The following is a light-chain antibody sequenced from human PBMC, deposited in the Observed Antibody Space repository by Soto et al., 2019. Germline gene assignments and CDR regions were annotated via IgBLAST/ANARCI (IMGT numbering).Light chain of an antibody. CDR1: QSVSSN. CDR3: QLYDNWPQT. J-gene: IGKJ1*01. Sequence: EVGMTQYQATLSVSPGERATLSCRASQSVSSNLAWYQQKPGQAPRLLIYGASTRATGIPARFSGTGSGTDFTLTVSSLQSEDFAVYYCQLYDNWPQTFGQGTKVDIK. V-gene: IGKV3-15*01. CDR2: GAS.